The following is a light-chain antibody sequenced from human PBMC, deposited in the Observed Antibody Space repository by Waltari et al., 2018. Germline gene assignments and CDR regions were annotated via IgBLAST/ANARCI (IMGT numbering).Light chain of an antibody. Sequence: QSVLTQPPSVSGAPGPRVTISCTGSSSNIGAGYDVHWYQQLPGTAPKLLSYGNSNRPSGVPDRFSGSKSGTSAFLAITGLQAEDEADYYCQSYDSSLSGGVFGGGTKLTVL. J-gene: IGLJ2*01. V-gene: IGLV1-40*01. CDR1: SSNIGAGYD. CDR2: GNS. CDR3: QSYDSSLSGGV.